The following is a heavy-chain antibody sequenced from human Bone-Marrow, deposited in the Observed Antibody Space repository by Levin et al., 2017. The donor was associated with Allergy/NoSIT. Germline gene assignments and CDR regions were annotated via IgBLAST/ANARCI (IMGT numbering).Heavy chain of an antibody. CDR2: ISSSGSTI. J-gene: IGHJ3*02. V-gene: IGHV3-48*03. Sequence: GGSLRLSCAASGFTFSSYEMNWVRQAPGKGLEWVSYISSSGSTIYYADSVKGRFTISRDNAKNSLYLQMNSLRAEDTAVYYCARRGRWELLRTHAFDIWGQGTMVTVSS. CDR1: GFTFSSYE. CDR3: ARRGRWELLRTHAFDI. D-gene: IGHD1-26*01.